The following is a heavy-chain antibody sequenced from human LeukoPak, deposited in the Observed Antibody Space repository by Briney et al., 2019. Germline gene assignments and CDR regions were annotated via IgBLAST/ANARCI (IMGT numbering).Heavy chain of an antibody. J-gene: IGHJ4*02. CDR1: GFTFSSYA. Sequence: GGSLRLSCAASGFTFSSYAMHWVRQAPGKGLEWVAVISYDGSNKYYADSVKGRFTISRDNSKNTLYLQMNSLRAEDTAVYYCANGPFDYWGQGTLVTVSS. V-gene: IGHV3-30-3*01. CDR3: ANGPFDY. CDR2: ISYDGSNK.